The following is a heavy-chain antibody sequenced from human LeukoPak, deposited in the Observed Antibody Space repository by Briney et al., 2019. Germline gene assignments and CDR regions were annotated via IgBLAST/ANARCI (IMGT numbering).Heavy chain of an antibody. J-gene: IGHJ4*02. D-gene: IGHD1-1*01. CDR3: ARALEVGDS. CDR2: INPDSGGT. V-gene: IGHV1-2*02. Sequence: GASVKVSCKTSGYTFTGYYMHWVRQAPGQGLEWMGWINPDSGGTTYAQNFQGRVTMTRDTSITTVYMELSSLIFDDTAMYFCARALEVGDSWGQGTLVTVSS. CDR1: GYTFTGYY.